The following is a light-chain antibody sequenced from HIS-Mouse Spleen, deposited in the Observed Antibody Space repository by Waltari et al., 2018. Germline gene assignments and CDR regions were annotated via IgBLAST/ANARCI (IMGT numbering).Light chain of an antibody. CDR3: CSYAGSSTYWV. V-gene: IGLV2-23*01. Sequence: QSALTHPASVSGSPGQSITISCTGTSRDVGSYNLVSWYQQHPGKAPKLTIYDGSKRPSGVSNRFSGSKSGNTASLTISGLQAEDEADYYCCSYAGSSTYWVFGGGTKLTVL. J-gene: IGLJ3*02. CDR2: DGS. CDR1: SRDVGSYNL.